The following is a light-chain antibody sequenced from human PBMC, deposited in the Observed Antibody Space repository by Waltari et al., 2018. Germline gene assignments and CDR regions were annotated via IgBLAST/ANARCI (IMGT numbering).Light chain of an antibody. CDR3: GTWDSNLSAVV. CDR2: DNN. J-gene: IGLJ2*01. CDR1: TSHIGNNY. V-gene: IGLV1-51*01. Sequence: QSVLTQPPSVSAAPGQKVTISCSGSTSHIGNNYVSWYQQFPGTAPKLLIYDNNKRPSGIPDRFSGFKSGTSATLGITGLQTGDEADYYCGTWDSNLSAVVFGGGTKLTVL.